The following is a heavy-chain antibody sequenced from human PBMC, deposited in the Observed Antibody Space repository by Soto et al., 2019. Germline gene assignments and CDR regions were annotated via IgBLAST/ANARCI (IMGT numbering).Heavy chain of an antibody. CDR2: MNPNSGNT. Sequence: QDQLVQSGTEVKKPGASVMVSCEALGYTFKTYDINWVRQASGQGLEWMGWMNPNSGNTGYAQKFQGRVSMTRDTSTDTAYMELSGLRFVDTAVYYCARFRSSGQSDLWCQGTLLTVSS. J-gene: IGHJ5*02. V-gene: IGHV1-8*01. CDR3: ARFRSSGQSDL. D-gene: IGHD3-22*01. CDR1: GYTFKTYD.